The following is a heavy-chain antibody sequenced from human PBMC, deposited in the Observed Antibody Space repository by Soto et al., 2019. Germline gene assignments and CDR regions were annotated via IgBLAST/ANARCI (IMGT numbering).Heavy chain of an antibody. J-gene: IGHJ5*02. CDR1: GFTFSSYS. CDR3: ARDEVDSSSSFGFPWFDP. D-gene: IGHD6-6*01. CDR2: ISSSSSYI. Sequence: PGGSLRLSCAASGFTFSSYSMNWVRQAPGKGLEWVSSISSSSSYIYYADSVKGRFTISRDNAKNSLYLQMNSLRAEDTAVYYCARDEVDSSSSFGFPWFDPWGQGTLVTVSS. V-gene: IGHV3-21*01.